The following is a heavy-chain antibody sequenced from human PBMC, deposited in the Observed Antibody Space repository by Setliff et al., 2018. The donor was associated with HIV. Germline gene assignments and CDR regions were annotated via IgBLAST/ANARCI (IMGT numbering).Heavy chain of an antibody. CDR3: ARESPDGLDY. Sequence: SETLSLTCTVSGGSISSSSYYWGWIRQPPGKGLEWIGSIHYSGGTNFNPSLKSRVTISEDTSKNQFSLKVNSVTAADTAMYFCARESPDGLDYWGQGSLVTVSS. J-gene: IGHJ4*02. D-gene: IGHD2-8*01. CDR2: IHYSGGT. CDR1: GGSISSSSYY. V-gene: IGHV4-39*07.